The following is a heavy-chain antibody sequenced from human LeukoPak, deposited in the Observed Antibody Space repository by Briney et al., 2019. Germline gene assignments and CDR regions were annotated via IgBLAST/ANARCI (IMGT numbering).Heavy chain of an antibody. V-gene: IGHV3-33*01. J-gene: IGHJ6*02. CDR2: IWYDGSNK. CDR1: GFTFSSYG. D-gene: IGHD4-17*01. Sequence: GRSLRLSCAASGFTFSSYGMHWVRQAPGKGLEWVAVIWYDGSNKYYADSVKGRFTISRDNSKNTLYLQMNSLRAEDTAVYYCARDYGDYVNYYYGMDVWGQGTTVTVSS. CDR3: ARDYGDYVNYYYGMDV.